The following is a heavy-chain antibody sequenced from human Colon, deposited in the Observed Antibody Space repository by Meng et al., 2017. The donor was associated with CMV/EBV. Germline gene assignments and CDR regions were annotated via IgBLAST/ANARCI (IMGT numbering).Heavy chain of an antibody. D-gene: IGHD1-26*01. CDR2: AGNKTSGYIT. J-gene: IGHJ3*01. V-gene: IGHV3-72*01. CDR1: FTFSDQC. Sequence: FTFSDQCIGWVRQAPGKGLEWVGRAGNKTSGYITEYDGSVKGRFTISRDDSKNSMYLQMSSLKTEDTAVYSCTRGYSGLYAYAFDVWGQGTMVTVSS. CDR3: TRGYSGLYAYAFDV.